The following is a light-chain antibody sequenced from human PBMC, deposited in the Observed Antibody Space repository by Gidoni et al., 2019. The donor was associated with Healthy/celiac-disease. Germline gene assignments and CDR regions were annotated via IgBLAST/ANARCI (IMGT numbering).Light chain of an antibody. Sequence: GDRVTITCRASQSISSWLAWYQQKPGKAPKLLIYDASSWESGVPSRFRGSGSVTEFTLTISSLQLDDFATYYCQQYNSYSQTFGQGTKVEIK. CDR1: QSISSW. CDR2: DAS. J-gene: IGKJ1*01. CDR3: QQYNSYSQT. V-gene: IGKV1-5*01.